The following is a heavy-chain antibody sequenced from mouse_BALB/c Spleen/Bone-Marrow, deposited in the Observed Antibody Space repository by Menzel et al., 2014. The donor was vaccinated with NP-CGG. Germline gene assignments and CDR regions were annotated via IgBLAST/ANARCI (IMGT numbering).Heavy chain of an antibody. J-gene: IGHJ3*01. V-gene: IGHV14-3*02. D-gene: IGHD2-3*01. CDR3: ARADGYYAWFAY. Sequence: VQLKQSGAEFVKPGASVKLSCTASGFNIKDTYMHWVKRRPEQGLEWIGRIDPANDNTKYDPKFQGKATITADTSSNTAYLQLSSLTSEDTAVYYCARADGYYAWFAYWGQGTLVIVSA. CDR2: IDPANDNT. CDR1: GFNIKDTY.